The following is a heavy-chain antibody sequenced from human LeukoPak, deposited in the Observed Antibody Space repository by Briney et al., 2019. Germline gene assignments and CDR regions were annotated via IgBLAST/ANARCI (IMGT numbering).Heavy chain of an antibody. CDR2: INPNSGGT. J-gene: IGHJ6*03. D-gene: IGHD1-14*01. V-gene: IGHV1-2*02. CDR3: ARDGDNGQSYYMDV. CDR1: GYTFTGYY. Sequence: PRASVKVSCKASGYTFTGYYMHWVRQAPGQGLEWMGWINPNSGGTNYAQKFQGRVTMTRDTSTSTVYMELSSLRSEDTAVYYCARDGDNGQSYYMDVWGKGTTVTISS.